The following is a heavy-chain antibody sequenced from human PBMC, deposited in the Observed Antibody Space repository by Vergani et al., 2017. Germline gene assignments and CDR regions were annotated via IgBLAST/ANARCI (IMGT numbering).Heavy chain of an antibody. J-gene: IGHJ4*02. CDR1: GFSFGDYA. CDR3: VRDRGLCAGGRCYTEAWDD. CDR2: ISFDGTNE. D-gene: IGHD2-2*02. Sequence: VHLVESGGGLVPPGRSLRLSCAASGFSFGDYAMTWVRQAPGTGLEWVVGISFDGTNEYYPDLVKGRFTISRDIAKNTLYLQVRSLRLEDTGVYHCVRDRGLCAGGRCYTEAWDDWGQGTPVTVSS. V-gene: IGHV3-30-3*01.